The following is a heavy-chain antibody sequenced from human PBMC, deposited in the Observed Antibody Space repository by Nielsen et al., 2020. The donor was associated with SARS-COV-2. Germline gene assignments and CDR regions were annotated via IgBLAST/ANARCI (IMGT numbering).Heavy chain of an antibody. D-gene: IGHD2-2*01. Sequence: GESLKISCAASGFTFSSYAMHWVRQAPGKGLEWVAVISYDGSNKYYADSVKGRFTISRDNSKNTLYLQMNILRAEDTAVYYCARDIHCSSTSCYGMDVWGQGTTVTVSS. V-gene: IGHV3-30-3*01. CDR2: ISYDGSNK. J-gene: IGHJ6*02. CDR3: ARDIHCSSTSCYGMDV. CDR1: GFTFSSYA.